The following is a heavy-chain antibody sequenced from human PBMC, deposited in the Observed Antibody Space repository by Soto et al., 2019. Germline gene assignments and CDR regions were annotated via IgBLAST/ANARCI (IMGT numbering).Heavy chain of an antibody. D-gene: IGHD4-17*01. J-gene: IGHJ6*02. CDR3: ARDTDYYYGMDV. V-gene: IGHV4-59*01. Sequence: SETLSLTCTVSGGSISSYYWSWIRQPPGKGLEWIGYIYYSGSTNYNPSLKSRVTISVDTSKNQFSLKLSSVTAADTAVYYCARDTDYYYGMDVWGQGTTVTVSS. CDR1: GGSISSYY. CDR2: IYYSGST.